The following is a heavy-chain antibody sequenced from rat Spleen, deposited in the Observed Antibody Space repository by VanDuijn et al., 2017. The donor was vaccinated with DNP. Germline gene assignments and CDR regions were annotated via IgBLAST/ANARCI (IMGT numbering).Heavy chain of an antibody. V-gene: IGHV5-20*01. J-gene: IGHJ2*01. CDR2: ISNDGATT. CDR3: TTTDFYDGSFYYFDY. Sequence: EVQVVESGGGLVQPGRSLKLSCAASGFTFSDYYMAWVRQAPTKGLEWVASISNDGATTYYRDSVKDRFTISRDNAKNSLYLRLDSLRSEDTATYYCTTTDFYDGSFYYFDYWGQGVMVTVSS. D-gene: IGHD1-12*02. CDR1: GFTFSDYY.